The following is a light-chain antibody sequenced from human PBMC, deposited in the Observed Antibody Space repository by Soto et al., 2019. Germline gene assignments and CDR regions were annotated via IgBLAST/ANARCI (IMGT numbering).Light chain of an antibody. CDR2: GAS. V-gene: IGKV3-20*01. Sequence: EIVMTQSPGTLSVSPGERATLSCRASQSLGSNLAWYQQKPGQAPRLLIYGASSRATGIPDRFSGSGSGTDFTLTISRLEPEDFAVYYCQQYGSSPINFGQGTRLEIK. CDR1: QSLGSN. CDR3: QQYGSSPIN. J-gene: IGKJ5*01.